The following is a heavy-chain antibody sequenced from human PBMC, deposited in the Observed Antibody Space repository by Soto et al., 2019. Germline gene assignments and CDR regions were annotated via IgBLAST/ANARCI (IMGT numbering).Heavy chain of an antibody. Sequence: EVQLLESGGGLVQPGVSLRLSCAASGFTFSSYAMRWVRQAPVKGLEWVSAISGSGGSTYYADSVKGRFTISRDNSKNTLYLQLNSLRAEDTAVYYCARRGSVSYYDYWGQGTLVTVSS. CDR2: ISGSGGST. V-gene: IGHV3-23*01. CDR3: ARRGSVSYYDY. J-gene: IGHJ4*02. CDR1: GFTFSSYA. D-gene: IGHD6-19*01.